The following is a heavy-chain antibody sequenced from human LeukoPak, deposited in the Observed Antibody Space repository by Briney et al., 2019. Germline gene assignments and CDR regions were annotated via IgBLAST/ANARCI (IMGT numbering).Heavy chain of an antibody. V-gene: IGHV5-51*01. D-gene: IGHD1-14*01. Sequence: PGEPLKISCKGSGYSFTSYWIAWVRQMPGKGLEWMGIIYPGDSDTRYSPSFQDQVTISADKSIRTDYLQWSSLKASDTAMYYCARVDRAHNWFDPWGQGTLVTVSS. J-gene: IGHJ5*02. CDR3: ARVDRAHNWFDP. CDR1: GYSFTSYW. CDR2: IYPGDSDT.